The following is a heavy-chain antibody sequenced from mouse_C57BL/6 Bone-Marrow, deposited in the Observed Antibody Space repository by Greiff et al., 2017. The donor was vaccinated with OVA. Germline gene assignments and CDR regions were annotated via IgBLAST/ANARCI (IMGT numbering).Heavy chain of an antibody. CDR2: ISSGGDYI. Sequence: EVKVEESGEGLVKPGGSLKLSCAASGFTFSSYAMSWVRQTPEKRLEWVAYISSGGDYIYYADTVKGRFTISRDNARNTLYLQMSSLKSEDTAMYYCTTYYYGSSYAMDYWGQGTSVTVSS. D-gene: IGHD1-1*01. CDR3: TTYYYGSSYAMDY. V-gene: IGHV5-9-1*02. J-gene: IGHJ4*01. CDR1: GFTFSSYA.